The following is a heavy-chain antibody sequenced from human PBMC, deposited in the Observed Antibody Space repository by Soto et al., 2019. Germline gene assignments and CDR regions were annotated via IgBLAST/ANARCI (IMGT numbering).Heavy chain of an antibody. CDR1: GGSFSGYY. Sequence: SETLSLTCAVYGGSFSGYYWSWIRQPPGKGLEWIGEINHSGSTNYNPSLKSRVTISVDTSKNQFSLKLSSVTAADTAVYYCARVSNPREVYYYYYGMDVWGQGTTVTVSS. V-gene: IGHV4-34*01. CDR3: ARVSNPREVYYYYYGMDV. J-gene: IGHJ6*02. D-gene: IGHD4-4*01. CDR2: INHSGST.